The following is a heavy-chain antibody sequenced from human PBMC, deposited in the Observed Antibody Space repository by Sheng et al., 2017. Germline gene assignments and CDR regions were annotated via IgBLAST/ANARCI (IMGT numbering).Heavy chain of an antibody. Sequence: EVQLVESGGALVQPGGSLRLSCAASGFTFSDYWMHWVRQVPGKGLLWVSSIKTDGTTTYYADSVKGRFTISRDNAKSLLFLQMNSLRVEDTALYYCARDFKDRGKWGQGTLVTVSS. CDR2: IKTDGTTT. D-gene: IGHD3-10*01. CDR3: ARDFKDRGK. J-gene: IGHJ4*02. V-gene: IGHV3-74*01. CDR1: GFTFSDYW.